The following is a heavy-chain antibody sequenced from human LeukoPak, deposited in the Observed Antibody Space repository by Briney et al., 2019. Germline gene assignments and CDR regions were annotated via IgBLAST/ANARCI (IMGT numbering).Heavy chain of an antibody. Sequence: PSETLSLTCAVYGGSFSGYYWSWIRQPPGKGLEWIGEINHSGSTNYNPSLKSRVTISVDTSKNQFSLKLSSVTAADTAVYYCARRYSSSWRPINHFDYWGQGTLVTVSS. J-gene: IGHJ4*02. CDR3: ARRYSSSWRPINHFDY. D-gene: IGHD6-13*01. CDR2: INHSGST. V-gene: IGHV4-34*01. CDR1: GGSFSGYY.